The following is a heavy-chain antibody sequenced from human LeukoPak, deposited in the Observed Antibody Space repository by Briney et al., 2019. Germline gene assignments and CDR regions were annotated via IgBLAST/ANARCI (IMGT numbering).Heavy chain of an antibody. CDR2: IYTSGST. V-gene: IGHV4-4*09. Sequence: NPSETLSFTCTVSGGSISSYYWSWIRQPPGKGLEWIGYIYTSGSTNYNPSLKSRVTISVDTSKNQFSLKLSSVTAADTAVYYCATTRRGGYNYKPGSMDVWGKGTTVTVSP. J-gene: IGHJ6*04. CDR3: ATTRRGGYNYKPGSMDV. CDR1: GGSISSYY. D-gene: IGHD5-24*01.